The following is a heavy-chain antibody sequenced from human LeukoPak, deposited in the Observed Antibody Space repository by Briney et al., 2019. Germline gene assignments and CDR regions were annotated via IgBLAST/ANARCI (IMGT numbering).Heavy chain of an antibody. J-gene: IGHJ4*02. CDR2: IYYSGST. CDR3: ARREAMEEVFFY. V-gene: IGHV4-39*01. D-gene: IGHD5-18*01. CDR1: GGSISSSSYY. Sequence: SSETQSLTCTVSGGSISSSSYYWGWIRQPPGKGLEWIGSIYYSGSTYYNPSLKSRVTISVDTSKNQFSLKLSSVTAADTAVYYCARREAMEEVFFYWGQGTLVTVSS.